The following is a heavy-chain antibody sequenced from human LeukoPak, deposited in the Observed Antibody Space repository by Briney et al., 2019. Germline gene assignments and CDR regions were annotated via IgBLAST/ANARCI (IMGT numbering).Heavy chain of an antibody. CDR1: GYTLTELS. V-gene: IGHV1-24*01. CDR2: FDPEDGET. Sequence: ASVKVSCKVSGYTLTELSMHGVRQAPGKGLEWMGGFDPEDGETIYAQKFQGRVTMTEDTSTDTAYMELSSLRSEDTAVCYCATNFQGIAVPERPPHYYYYGMDVWGQGTTVTVSS. J-gene: IGHJ6*02. D-gene: IGHD6-19*01. CDR3: ATNFQGIAVPERPPHYYYYGMDV.